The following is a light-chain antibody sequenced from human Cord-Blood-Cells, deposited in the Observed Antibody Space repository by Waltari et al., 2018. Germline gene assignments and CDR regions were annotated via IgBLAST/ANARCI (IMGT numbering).Light chain of an antibody. CDR1: TLGDKY. J-gene: IGLJ2*01. CDR2: QDS. V-gene: IGLV3-1*01. CDR3: QAWDSSTAV. Sequence: SYDLTQPPSVSVSPGQTASIPCSGDTLGDKYACWYQQKPGQSPVLVIYQDSKRPSGIPERFSGSNSGNTATLTISGTQAMDEADYYCQAWDSSTAVFGGGTKLTVL.